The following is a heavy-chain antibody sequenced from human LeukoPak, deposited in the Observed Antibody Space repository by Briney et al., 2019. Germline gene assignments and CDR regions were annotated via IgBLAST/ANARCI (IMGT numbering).Heavy chain of an antibody. J-gene: IGHJ4*02. CDR1: GFTFSSYG. V-gene: IGHV3-23*01. CDR2: ISGSGGST. Sequence: GSLRLSCAASGFTFSSYGMSWVRQAPGKGLEWVSAISGSGGSTYYADSVKGRFTISRDNSKNTLYLQMNSLRAEDTAVYYCARYHFWSGYRSDYFDYWGQGTLVTVSS. D-gene: IGHD3-3*01. CDR3: ARYHFWSGYRSDYFDY.